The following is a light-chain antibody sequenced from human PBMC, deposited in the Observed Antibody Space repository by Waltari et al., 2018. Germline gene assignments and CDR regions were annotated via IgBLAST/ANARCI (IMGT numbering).Light chain of an antibody. V-gene: IGLV2-14*03. CDR1: RRDVGGYKY. J-gene: IGLJ3*02. CDR2: DFS. CDR3: SSYTSSNTWV. Sequence: QSALTQPASVSGSPGQSINISCTGTRRDVGGYKYVSWYQQPPSEAPKLMICDFSNRPSWVSNRFSGSKSGNTASLTISGLQAEDEADYYCSSYTSSNTWVFGGGTKLTVL.